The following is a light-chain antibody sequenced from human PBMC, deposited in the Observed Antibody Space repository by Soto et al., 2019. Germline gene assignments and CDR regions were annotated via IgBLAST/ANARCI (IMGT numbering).Light chain of an antibody. CDR1: QTISNK. V-gene: IGKV3-15*01. CDR3: QQHFNWHRT. Sequence: EIVMTQSPATLSISPGEEAILSCRASQTISNKLAWYQQRPGQAPKLLIYETSTRAADVPGRFSGGGSGTDFTLTLSSLQDEDVAVYYCQQHFNWHRTFGHGTKVEIK. J-gene: IGKJ1*01. CDR2: ETS.